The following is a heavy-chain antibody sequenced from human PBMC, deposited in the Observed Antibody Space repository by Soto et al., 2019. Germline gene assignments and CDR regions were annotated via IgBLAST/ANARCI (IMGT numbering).Heavy chain of an antibody. D-gene: IGHD1-7*01. CDR1: GFTFSNYA. J-gene: IGHJ4*02. CDR3: AQVYVTGTTPLRGIFDF. CDR2: ISGSGGDT. V-gene: IGHV3-23*01. Sequence: EVRLLESGGGLVHPGGSLRLSCVVSGFTFSNYAMTWVRQAPGKGLEWVSIISGSGGDTYDADSVKGRFTISRDNSKNTLYLQMNSLRAEDTAVYYCAQVYVTGTTPLRGIFDFWGQGTLVTVPS.